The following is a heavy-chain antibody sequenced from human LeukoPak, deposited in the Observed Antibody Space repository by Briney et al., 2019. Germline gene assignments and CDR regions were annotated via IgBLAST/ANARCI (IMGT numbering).Heavy chain of an antibody. CDR3: ARDGPQVVVPAAKPNYYYMDV. Sequence: PGGSLRLSCAASGFTFSSYWMSWVRQAPGKRLEWVANIKQDGSEKYYVDSVKGRFTISRDNAKNSLYLQMNSLRAEDTAVYYCARDGPQVVVPAAKPNYYYMDVWGKGTTVTVSS. D-gene: IGHD2-2*01. CDR1: GFTFSSYW. V-gene: IGHV3-7*01. J-gene: IGHJ6*03. CDR2: IKQDGSEK.